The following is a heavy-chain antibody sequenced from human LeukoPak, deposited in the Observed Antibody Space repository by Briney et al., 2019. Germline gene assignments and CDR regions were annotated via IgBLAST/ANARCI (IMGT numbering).Heavy chain of an antibody. V-gene: IGHV3-23*01. CDR1: GFTFSSYA. J-gene: IGHJ5*02. D-gene: IGHD5-24*01. CDR2: ISGSGGST. Sequence: GGSLRLSCAASGFTFSSYAMSWVRQAPGTGLEWVSAISGSGGSTYYADSVKGRFTISRDNSKNTLYLQMNSLRAEDTDVYYCAKDSDGAFGNWFYPWGQGTLVTVSS. CDR3: AKDSDGAFGNWFYP.